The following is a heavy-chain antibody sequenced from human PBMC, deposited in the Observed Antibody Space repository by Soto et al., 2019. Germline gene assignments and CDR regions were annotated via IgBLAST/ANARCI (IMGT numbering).Heavy chain of an antibody. Sequence: QVQLVQSGAEVKKPGSSVKVSCKASGGTFSSYTISWVRQAPGQGLEWMGRIIPILGIANYAQKFQGRVTITADKSTSTAYMELSSLRSEDTAVYYCARDGGSKGARMYYYMDVWGKGTTVTVSS. J-gene: IGHJ6*03. CDR3: ARDGGSKGARMYYYMDV. D-gene: IGHD2-15*01. V-gene: IGHV1-69*08. CDR2: IIPILGIA. CDR1: GGTFSSYT.